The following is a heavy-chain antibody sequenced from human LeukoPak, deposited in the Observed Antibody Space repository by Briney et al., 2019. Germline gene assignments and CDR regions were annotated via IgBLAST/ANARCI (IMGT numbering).Heavy chain of an antibody. D-gene: IGHD5-12*01. V-gene: IGHV4-59*01. J-gene: IGHJ4*03. CDR3: ARSIIVATTLYSSDY. Sequence: SETLSLTCTVSGGSISSYYWSWIRQPPGKGLEWFVSIDDSGSTTYNPSLQSRVTISVATSKTQFSLKLSPVTSADTAVYYCARSIIVATTLYSSDYWGHGALVTASS. CDR1: GGSISSYY. CDR2: IDDSGST.